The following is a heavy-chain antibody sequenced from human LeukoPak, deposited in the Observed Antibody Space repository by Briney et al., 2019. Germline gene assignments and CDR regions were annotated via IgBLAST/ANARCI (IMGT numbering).Heavy chain of an antibody. J-gene: IGHJ4*02. CDR1: GYTFTDYF. Sequence: ASVKVSCKPSGYTFTDYFMHWVRPAPGQGLEWMGWINPNNGGTNYTRKFQGSVTMTTDTSFKTAYMELSRLTSDDTAVYYCATDGATVLTPSGYWGQGTLVTVSS. CDR3: ATDGATVLTPSGY. D-gene: IGHD4-23*01. CDR2: INPNNGGT. V-gene: IGHV1-2*02.